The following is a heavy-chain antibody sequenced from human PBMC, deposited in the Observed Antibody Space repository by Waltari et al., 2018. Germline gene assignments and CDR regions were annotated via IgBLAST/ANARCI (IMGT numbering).Heavy chain of an antibody. CDR2: IYHSGST. V-gene: IGHV4-38-2*01. J-gene: IGHJ4*02. CDR1: GYSISSGYY. D-gene: IGHD4-17*01. Sequence: QVQLQESGPGLVTPSETLSLTCAVSGYSISSGYYWGWIRQPPGKGLEWIGSIYHSGSTYYNPSLKSRVTISVDTSKNQFSLKLSSVTAADTAVYYCARATVTHFDYWGQGTLVTVSS. CDR3: ARATVTHFDY.